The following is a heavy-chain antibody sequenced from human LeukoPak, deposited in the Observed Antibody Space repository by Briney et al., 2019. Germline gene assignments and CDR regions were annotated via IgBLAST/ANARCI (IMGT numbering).Heavy chain of an antibody. Sequence: SETLSLTCTVSGGSISSYYWSWIRQPPGKGLEWIGYIYYSGSTYYNPSLKSRVTISVDTSKNQFSLKLSSVTAADTAVYYCARVLYSYGPYYYYYYMDVWGKGTTVTVSS. V-gene: IGHV4-30-4*08. CDR2: IYYSGST. CDR1: GGSISSYY. J-gene: IGHJ6*03. CDR3: ARVLYSYGPYYYYYYMDV. D-gene: IGHD5-18*01.